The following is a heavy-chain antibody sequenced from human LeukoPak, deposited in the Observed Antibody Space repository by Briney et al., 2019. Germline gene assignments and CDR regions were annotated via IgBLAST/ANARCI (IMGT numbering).Heavy chain of an antibody. CDR1: GYTFNSYD. CDR2: MNPHSGNK. J-gene: IGHJ4*02. V-gene: IGHV1-8*01. D-gene: IGHD3-22*01. Sequence: GASVKVSCKASGYTFNSYDINWVRQATGQGLEWVGWMNPHSGNKAYAQRFQDRVSLTRNTSISTAYMELSSLRSEDTAVYYCARLPYYYNSSDYALWGQGTLVTVSS. CDR3: ARLPYYYNSSDYAL.